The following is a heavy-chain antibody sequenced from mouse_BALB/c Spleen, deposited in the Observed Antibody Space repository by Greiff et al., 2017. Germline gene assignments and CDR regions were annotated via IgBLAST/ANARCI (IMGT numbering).Heavy chain of an antibody. Sequence: EVKLMESGGGLVQPGGSRKLSCAASGFTFSSFGMHWVRQAPEKGLEWVAYISSGSSTIYYADTVKGRFTISRDNPKNTLFLQMTSLRSEDTAMYYCASDYGSSFYAMDYWGQGTSVTVSS. CDR1: GFTFSSFG. D-gene: IGHD1-1*01. V-gene: IGHV5-17*02. CDR2: ISSGSSTI. J-gene: IGHJ4*01. CDR3: ASDYGSSFYAMDY.